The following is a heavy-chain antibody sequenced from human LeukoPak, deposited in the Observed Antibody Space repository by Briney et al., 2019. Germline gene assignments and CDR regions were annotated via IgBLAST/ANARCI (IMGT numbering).Heavy chain of an antibody. J-gene: IGHJ4*02. V-gene: IGHV1-69*13. CDR1: GGTFSIYA. CDR3: ARAIGQQWFWSYFDY. CDR2: IIPIFGTA. D-gene: IGHD5-18*01. Sequence: ASVKVSCKASGGTFSIYAISWVRQAPGQGLEWMGGIIPIFGTANYAQKFQGRVTITADESTSTAYMELSSLRSEDTAVYYCARAIGQQWFWSYFDYWGQGTLVTVSS.